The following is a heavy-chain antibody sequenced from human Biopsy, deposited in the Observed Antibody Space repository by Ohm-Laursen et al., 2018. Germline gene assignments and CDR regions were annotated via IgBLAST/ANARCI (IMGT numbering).Heavy chain of an antibody. V-gene: IGHV1-69*04. D-gene: IGHD3-3*01. J-gene: IGHJ4*02. CDR1: GGPSSNYA. CDR2: IVPILGHL. CDR3: AADADGYYTEFDY. Sequence: SSVKVSCKVSGGPSSNYAFSWVRQATGQGLEWVGRIVPILGHLNYAQRFQGRVSITADKSTTYVYMELSRLTSGDTAVYYCAADADGYYTEFDYWGPGTLVTVSS.